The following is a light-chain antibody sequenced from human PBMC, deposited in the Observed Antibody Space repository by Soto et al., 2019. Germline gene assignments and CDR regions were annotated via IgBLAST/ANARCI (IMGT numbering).Light chain of an antibody. CDR1: SANIGAGYD. CDR3: QSYGSSLSGHYV. CDR2: GNS. V-gene: IGLV1-40*01. Sequence: QSVLTQPPSVSGAPGQRVTISCTGSSANIGAGYDVHWYQQLPGTAPKLLIYGNSNRPSGVPDRFSGSKSGTSASLAITGLQAEDEADYYCQSYGSSLSGHYVFXTGTKLTVL. J-gene: IGLJ1*01.